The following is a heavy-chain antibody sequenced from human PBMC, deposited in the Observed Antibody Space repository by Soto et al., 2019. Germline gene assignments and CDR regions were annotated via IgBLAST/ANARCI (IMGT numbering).Heavy chain of an antibody. CDR3: ARGPSRDFEGHNWFDP. CDR1: GGSISSGGYY. J-gene: IGHJ5*02. CDR2: IYYSGST. D-gene: IGHD3-3*01. Sequence: TLSLTCPVSGGSISSGGYYWSWIRQHPGKGLEWIGNIYYSGSTYYNPSLNSRVTISVDTSNNQFSLKLSSVTAADTAVYYCARGPSRDFEGHNWFDPWGQGALVTVSS. V-gene: IGHV4-31*03.